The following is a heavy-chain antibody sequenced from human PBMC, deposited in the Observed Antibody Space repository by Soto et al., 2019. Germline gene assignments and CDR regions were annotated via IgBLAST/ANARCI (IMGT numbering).Heavy chain of an antibody. CDR1: GFTFSSYA. D-gene: IGHD3-22*01. V-gene: IGHV3-23*01. J-gene: IGHJ3*02. CDR2: ISGSGGST. CDR3: AKDKNYYDSSGYLHDAFDI. Sequence: RLSCAASGFTFSSYAMSWVRQAPGKGLEWVSAISGSGGSTYYADSVKGRLTISRDNSKNTLYLQMNSLRAEDTAVYYCAKDKNYYDSSGYLHDAFDIWGQGTMVTVS.